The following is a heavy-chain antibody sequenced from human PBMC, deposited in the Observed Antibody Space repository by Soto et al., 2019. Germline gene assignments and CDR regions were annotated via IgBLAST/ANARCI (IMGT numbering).Heavy chain of an antibody. CDR3: ARDLDY. CDR1: GDSISTDY. Sequence: SETLSLTCTVSGDSISTDYWSWIRQSPGKGLEWIGFIYYGGSTNYNPSLKSRVTISVDTPKNQFSLKLSSVTAADTAVYYCARDLDYWGQGTLVTVSS. V-gene: IGHV4-59*01. CDR2: IYYGGST. J-gene: IGHJ4*02.